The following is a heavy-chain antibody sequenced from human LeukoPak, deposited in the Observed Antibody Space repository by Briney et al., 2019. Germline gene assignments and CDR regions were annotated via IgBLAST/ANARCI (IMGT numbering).Heavy chain of an antibody. J-gene: IGHJ3*02. D-gene: IGHD3-3*01. CDR1: GYTFTGYY. CDR3: ARAGHFATYYDFWSGYSAFDI. V-gene: IGHV1-2*04. CDR2: INPNSGGT. Sequence: ASVKVSCKASGYTFTGYYMHWVRQAPGQGLEWMGWINPNSGGTNYAQKFQGWVTMTRDTSISTAYMELSRLRSNDTAVYHCARAGHFATYYDFWSGYSAFDIWGQGTMVTVSS.